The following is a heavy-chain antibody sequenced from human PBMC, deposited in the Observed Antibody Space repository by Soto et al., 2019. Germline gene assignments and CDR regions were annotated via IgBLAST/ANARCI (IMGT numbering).Heavy chain of an antibody. J-gene: IGHJ6*02. D-gene: IGHD6-19*01. CDR2: IRQDGSEK. Sequence: PVGSLRLSCTASCFAFSSYAMSWVRQRPGQGPEWVANIRQDGSEKSYVDSVKGRFTVSRDNVKNLLSLQVNSLRVEDTAVYFCAREVSSGWFIQHYYGMDVWGPGTPVTVSS. V-gene: IGHV3-7*01. CDR3: AREVSSGWFIQHYYGMDV. CDR1: CFAFSSYA.